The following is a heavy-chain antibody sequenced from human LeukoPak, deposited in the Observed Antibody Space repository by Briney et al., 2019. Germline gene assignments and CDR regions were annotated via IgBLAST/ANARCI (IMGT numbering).Heavy chain of an antibody. J-gene: IGHJ5*02. Sequence: SETLSLTCTVSGGSISSSPYYWGWIRQPPGKGLEWIGSIYYSGTTHYSPSLESRVTISVDTSKNQFSLKLSSVTAADTAVYYCARGGRYDFWSGYYTGQFGNWFDPWGQGTLVTVSS. CDR2: IYYSGTT. CDR1: GGSISSSPYY. CDR3: ARGGRYDFWSGYYTGQFGNWFDP. V-gene: IGHV4-39*07. D-gene: IGHD3-3*01.